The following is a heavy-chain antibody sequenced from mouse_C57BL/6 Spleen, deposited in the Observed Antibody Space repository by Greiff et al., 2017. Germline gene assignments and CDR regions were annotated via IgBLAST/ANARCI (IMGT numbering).Heavy chain of an antibody. D-gene: IGHD1-1*01. CDR2: INPSSGYT. V-gene: IGHV1-4*01. J-gene: IGHJ4*01. CDR3: ASGAVGAMDY. CDR1: GYTFTSYT. Sequence: QVTLKVSGAELARPGASVKMSCKASGYTFTSYTMHWVKQRPGQGLEWIGYINPSSGYTKYNQKFKDKATLTADKSSSTAYMQLSSLTSEDSAVYYCASGAVGAMDYWGQGTSVTVSS.